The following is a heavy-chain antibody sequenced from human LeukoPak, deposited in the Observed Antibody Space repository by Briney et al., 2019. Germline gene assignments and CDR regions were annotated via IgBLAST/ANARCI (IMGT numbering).Heavy chain of an antibody. CDR2: IMSNGRIL. D-gene: IGHD6-13*01. CDR1: GFTFSGYC. CDR3: AREGDTTGAAGTEFDY. Sequence: GGPLRLSCGASGFTFSGYCMNGVREAPEKGLEGLSYIMSNGRILYYSDSVKARFTVSRDNVKNSLYLQMNSLRAEDTAVYYCAREGDTTGAAGTEFDYWGQGALFTVSS. V-gene: IGHV3-48*01. J-gene: IGHJ4*02.